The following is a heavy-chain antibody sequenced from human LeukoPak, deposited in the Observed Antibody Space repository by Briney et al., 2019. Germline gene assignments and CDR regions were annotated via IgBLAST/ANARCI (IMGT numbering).Heavy chain of an antibody. CDR3: ARSKVVAEAGKSWFDP. D-gene: IGHD6-13*01. CDR2: ISQDGSQK. CDR1: GFSFSKYW. J-gene: IGHJ5*01. Sequence: GGSLRLSCAASGFSFSKYWMNWVRHAPGKGLEWVATISQDGSQKYLADFVKGRFTISRDNARNSLYLQMSSLRGDDTAVYYCARSKVVAEAGKSWFDPWGQGTRVTVTS. V-gene: IGHV3-7*01.